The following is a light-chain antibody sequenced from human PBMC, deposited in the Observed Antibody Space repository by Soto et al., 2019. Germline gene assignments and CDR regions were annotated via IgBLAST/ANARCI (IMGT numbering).Light chain of an antibody. CDR3: QNYNSAPWT. J-gene: IGKJ1*01. CDR1: QDITDY. V-gene: IGKV1-27*01. CDR2: AAS. Sequence: DIQMTQSPSSLSASVGDRVTITCRASQDITDYLAWYQQKPGQVPNLLIYAASTLQSGVPSRFSGSGSGTDFTLTITGLQPEDVATYCCQNYNSAPWTFGQGTKVEIK.